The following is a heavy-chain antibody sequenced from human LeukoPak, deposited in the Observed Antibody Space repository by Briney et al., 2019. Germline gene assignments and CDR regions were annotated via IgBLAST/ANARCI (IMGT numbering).Heavy chain of an antibody. J-gene: IGHJ5*02. Sequence: PGGSLRLSCAASGFTFSHHWMHWVRQAPRKGLVWVSHISSDESSTTYADSVKGRFTISRDNRKNTLYLQMNSLRVEDTAMYYCTRNPDGRNWFDPWGQGTLVTVSS. CDR2: ISSDESST. V-gene: IGHV3-74*01. CDR3: TRNPDGRNWFDP. D-gene: IGHD1-14*01. CDR1: GFTFSHHW.